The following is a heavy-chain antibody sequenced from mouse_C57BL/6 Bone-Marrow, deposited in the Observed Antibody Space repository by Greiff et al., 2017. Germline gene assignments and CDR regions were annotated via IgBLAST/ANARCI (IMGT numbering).Heavy chain of an antibody. Sequence: QVQLQQSGPELVKPGASVKISCKASGYSFTSYYIHWVKQRPGQGLEWIGWIYPGSGNTKYNEKFKGKATLTADTSSSTAYMQLSSLTSEDSAVYYCARAYYSSSVAYWGQGTLVTVSA. CDR1: GYSFTSYY. CDR3: ARAYYSSSVAY. CDR2: IYPGSGNT. J-gene: IGHJ3*01. V-gene: IGHV1-66*01. D-gene: IGHD2-5*01.